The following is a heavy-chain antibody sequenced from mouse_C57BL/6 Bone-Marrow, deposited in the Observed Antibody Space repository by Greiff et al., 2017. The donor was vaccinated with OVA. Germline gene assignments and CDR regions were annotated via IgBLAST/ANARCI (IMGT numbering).Heavy chain of an antibody. CDR2: IYPRSGNT. CDR3: ARGILPFDY. J-gene: IGHJ2*01. CDR1: GYTFTSYG. Sequence: QVQLQQSGAELARPGASVKLSCKASGYTFTSYGISWVKQRTGQGLEWIGEIYPRSGNTYYNEKFKGKATLTADKSSSTAYMELRSLTSEDSAVYFCARGILPFDYWGQGTTLTVSS. V-gene: IGHV1-81*01. D-gene: IGHD2-1*01.